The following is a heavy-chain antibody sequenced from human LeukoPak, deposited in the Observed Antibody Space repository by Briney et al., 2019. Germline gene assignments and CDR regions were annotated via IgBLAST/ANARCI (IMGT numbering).Heavy chain of an antibody. CDR2: ISAYNGNT. D-gene: IGHD6-13*01. CDR3: ARASSSTRYYYYGMDV. V-gene: IGHV1-18*04. CDR1: GYTFTSYG. Sequence: ASVKVSCKASGYTFTSYGISWVRQAPGQGLEWMGWISAYNGNTNYAQKLQSRVTMTTDTSTSTAYMELRSLRSDDTAVYYCARASSSTRYYYYGMDVWGKGTTVTVSS. J-gene: IGHJ6*04.